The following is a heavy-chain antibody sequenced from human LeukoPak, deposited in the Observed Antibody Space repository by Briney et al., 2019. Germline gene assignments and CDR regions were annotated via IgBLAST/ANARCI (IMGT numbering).Heavy chain of an antibody. J-gene: IGHJ4*02. D-gene: IGHD5-12*01. CDR1: GFTFGDYA. Sequence: GGSLRLSCIVSGFTFGDYAMSWFRQAPGKGLEWVVFIRSRLYGGTTEDAASVKGRFTISRDDSTSIAYLQMNSLKTEDTAVYYCTRGVKSGYDPYYFDYWGQGTLVTVSS. V-gene: IGHV3-49*03. CDR3: TRGVKSGYDPYYFDY. CDR2: IRSRLYGGTT.